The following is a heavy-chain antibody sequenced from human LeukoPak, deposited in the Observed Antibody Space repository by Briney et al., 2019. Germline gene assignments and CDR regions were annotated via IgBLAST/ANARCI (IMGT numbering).Heavy chain of an antibody. V-gene: IGHV4-61*02. CDR2: IYTSGST. Sequence: SSETLSLTCTVSGGSISSGSYYWSWIRQPAGKGLGWIGRIYTSGSTNYNPSLKSRVTISVDTSKNQFSLKLSSVTAADTAVYYCARDIAARDYYYGMDVWGQGTTVTVSS. D-gene: IGHD6-6*01. CDR1: GGSISSGSYY. CDR3: ARDIAARDYYYGMDV. J-gene: IGHJ6*02.